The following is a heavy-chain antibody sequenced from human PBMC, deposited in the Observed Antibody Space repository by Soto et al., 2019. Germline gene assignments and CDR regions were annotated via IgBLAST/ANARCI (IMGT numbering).Heavy chain of an antibody. CDR1: GFTFSSYA. CDR3: AKDSAYYYDTSGYYSVLPNWFDP. CDR2: ISGSGGST. J-gene: IGHJ5*02. Sequence: PGGSLRLSCAASGFTFSSYAMSWVRQAPGKGLEWVSAISGSGGSTYYADSVKGRFTISRDNSKNTLYLQMNSLRAEDTAVYYCAKDSAYYYDTSGYYSVLPNWFDPWGQGTLVTVSS. D-gene: IGHD3-22*01. V-gene: IGHV3-23*01.